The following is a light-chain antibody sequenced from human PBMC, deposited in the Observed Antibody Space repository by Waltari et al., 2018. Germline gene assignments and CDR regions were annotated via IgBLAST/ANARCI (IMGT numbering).Light chain of an antibody. CDR2: GAP. CDR1: QTISGSW. J-gene: IGKJ4*01. CDR3: QQYDGSSVT. Sequence: EIVLTQSPGTLSLSPGERATLSCRASQTISGSWLTWYQQKPGQAPRLVIYGAPIRDTAIPDRFSGSGSGTDFTLAISRLEPEDFAVYYCQQYDGSSVTFGGGTKVEIK. V-gene: IGKV3-20*01.